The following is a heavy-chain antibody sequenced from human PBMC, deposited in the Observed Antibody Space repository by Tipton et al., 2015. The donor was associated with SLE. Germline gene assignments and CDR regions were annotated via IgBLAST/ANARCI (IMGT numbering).Heavy chain of an antibody. CDR2: INHSGST. D-gene: IGHD3-10*01. CDR3: ARGQLLWFGEFRWFDP. V-gene: IGHV4-34*01. CDR1: GGSFSGYY. J-gene: IGHJ5*02. Sequence: TLSLTCAVYGGSFSGYYWSWIRQPPGKGLEWIGEINHSGSTNYNTSLKSRVTISVDTSKNQFSLKLSSVTAADTAVYYCARGQLLWFGEFRWFDPWGQGTLVTVSS.